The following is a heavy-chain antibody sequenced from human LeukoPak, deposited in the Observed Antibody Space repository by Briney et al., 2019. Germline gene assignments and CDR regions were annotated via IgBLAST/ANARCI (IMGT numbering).Heavy chain of an antibody. V-gene: IGHV3-72*01. CDR3: AGQYSGTQGSFDY. CDR1: GFTFSDHY. D-gene: IGHD5-12*01. CDR2: TRNKANSYTT. Sequence: GGSLRLSCAASGFTFSDHYMDWVRQAPGKGRECVGRTRNKANSYTTEYAASVKGRFTISRDDSKNSLYLQMNSLKTEDTAIYYCAGQYSGTQGSFDYWGQGTLVTVSS. J-gene: IGHJ4*02.